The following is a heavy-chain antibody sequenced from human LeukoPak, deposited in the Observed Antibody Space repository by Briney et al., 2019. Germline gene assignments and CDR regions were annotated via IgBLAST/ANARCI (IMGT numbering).Heavy chain of an antibody. CDR1: GFTFSSAW. V-gene: IGHV3-15*01. D-gene: IGHD3-9*01. CDR2: IKSKTDGGTT. J-gene: IGHJ4*02. Sequence: PGGSLRLSCAASGFTFSSAWMSWVRQAPGKGLEWVGRIKSKTDGGTTDYAAPVKGRFTISRDNSKNTLYLQTNSLRAEDTAVYYCARDRLHYDSLTGYPADWGQGTLVTVSS. CDR3: ARDRLHYDSLTGYPAD.